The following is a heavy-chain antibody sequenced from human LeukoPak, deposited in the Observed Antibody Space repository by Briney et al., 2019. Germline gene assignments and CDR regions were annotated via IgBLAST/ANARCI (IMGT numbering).Heavy chain of an antibody. J-gene: IGHJ6*02. D-gene: IGHD6-6*01. CDR3: ARDLVAARPGSNGQLIYGMDV. V-gene: IGHV3-64*01. CDR1: GFTFSSYA. Sequence: GGSLRLSCAASGFTFSSYAMHWVRQAPGKGLEYVSAISSNGGSTYYANSVKGRFTISRDNSKNTLYLQMGSLRAEDMAVYYCARDLVAARPGSNGQLIYGMDVWGQGTTVTVSS. CDR2: ISSNGGST.